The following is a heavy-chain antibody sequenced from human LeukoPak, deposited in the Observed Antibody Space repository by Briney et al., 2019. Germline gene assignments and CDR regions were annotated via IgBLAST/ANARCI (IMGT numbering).Heavy chain of an antibody. CDR3: ARGPRSLYSFDY. CDR2: INPNSGDT. Sequence: GASVKVSCKASGYTFTDYYMHWVRQAPGQGLEWMGWINPNSGDTNYAQKFQGRVTMTRDTSISTAYMELNSLTSDDTAVYYCARGPRSLYSFDYWGQGTLVTVSS. J-gene: IGHJ4*02. CDR1: GYTFTDYY. V-gene: IGHV1-2*02.